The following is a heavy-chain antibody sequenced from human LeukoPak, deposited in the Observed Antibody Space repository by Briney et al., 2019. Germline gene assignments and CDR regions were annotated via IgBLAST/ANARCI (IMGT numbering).Heavy chain of an antibody. J-gene: IGHJ4*02. V-gene: IGHV3-23*01. CDR1: GFTFSSYA. CDR2: IRASGSST. CDR3: AKAGGLRVAALQRYFDY. D-gene: IGHD3-16*01. Sequence: PGGSLRLSCAVSGFTFSSYAMNWVREAPGKGLEWVSGIRASGSSTYYADSVKGRFIISRDISKNTLYLQMDSLRAEDTAVYYCAKAGGLRVAALQRYFDYWGQGTLVSVSS.